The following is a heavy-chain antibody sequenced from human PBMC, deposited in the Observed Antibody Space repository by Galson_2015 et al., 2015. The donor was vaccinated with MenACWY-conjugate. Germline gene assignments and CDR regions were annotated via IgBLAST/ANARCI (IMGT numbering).Heavy chain of an antibody. CDR1: GFTFSSFW. CDR3: ARGGFYETLDS. D-gene: IGHD5/OR15-5a*01. Sequence: SLRLSCAASGFTFSSFWMFWVRHVPGKGLVWVSHINKDGTTTNYADSVKGRFTISRDNARDTVFLQMNSLTAEDRAVYYCARGGFYETLDSWGQGTLVAVSS. J-gene: IGHJ4*02. CDR2: INKDGTTT. V-gene: IGHV3-74*01.